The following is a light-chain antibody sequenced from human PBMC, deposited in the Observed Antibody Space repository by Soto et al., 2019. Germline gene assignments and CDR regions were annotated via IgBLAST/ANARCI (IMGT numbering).Light chain of an antibody. CDR2: SAA. J-gene: IGKJ2*01. CDR3: QQYGSSFRYT. V-gene: IGKV3-20*01. Sequence: EIVLTQSPGTLSLSPGERATLSCRASQSVNGNYLTWYQQKPGQAPRLLIYSAARRATGIPDRFSGSGSGTDFNLTIRRREPEDFAVYYCQQYGSSFRYTFGQGTKLEIK. CDR1: QSVNGNY.